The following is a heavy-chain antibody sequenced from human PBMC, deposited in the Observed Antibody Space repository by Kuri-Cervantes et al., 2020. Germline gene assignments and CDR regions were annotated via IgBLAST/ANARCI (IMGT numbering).Heavy chain of an antibody. D-gene: IGHD3-22*01. CDR3: ARAPLSRIRHYYDSSGNGYYFDY. V-gene: IGHV4-4*07. J-gene: IGHJ4*02. CDR2: IYTSGST. Sequence: SETLSLTCTVSGGSISSYYWSWIRQPAGKGLEWIGRIYTSGSTNYNPSLKSRVTISVDTSKNQFSLKLSSVTAADTAVYYCARAPLSRIRHYYDSSGNGYYFDYWGQGTLVTVSS. CDR1: GGSISSYY.